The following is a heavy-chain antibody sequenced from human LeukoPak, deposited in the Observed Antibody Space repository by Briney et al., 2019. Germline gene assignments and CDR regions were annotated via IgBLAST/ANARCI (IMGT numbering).Heavy chain of an antibody. CDR3: ARERPGSLDY. V-gene: IGHV4-39*07. CDR1: GGSISSSSYY. D-gene: IGHD1-1*01. CDR2: IYYSGST. J-gene: IGHJ4*02. Sequence: SETLSLTCTVSGGSISSSSYYWGWIRQPPGKGLEWIGSIYYSGSTNYNPSLKSRVTISVDTSKNQFSLKLSSVTAADTAVYYCARERPGSLDYWGQGTLVTVSS.